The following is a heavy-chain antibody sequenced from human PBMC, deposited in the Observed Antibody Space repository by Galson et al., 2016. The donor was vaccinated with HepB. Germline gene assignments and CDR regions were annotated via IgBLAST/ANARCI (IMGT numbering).Heavy chain of an antibody. CDR1: GFTFSNYA. J-gene: IGHJ5*02. CDR2: INNNDDST. V-gene: IGHV3-23*01. Sequence: SLRLSCAASGFTFSNYAMTWVRQAPGKGLEWISTINNNDDSTYYADSVQGRFTISRDKSKNTLFLQMNSLRAEDTAVYYCAQDRVRGVLTSWGQGTLVTVSS. CDR3: AQDRVRGVLTS. D-gene: IGHD3-10*01.